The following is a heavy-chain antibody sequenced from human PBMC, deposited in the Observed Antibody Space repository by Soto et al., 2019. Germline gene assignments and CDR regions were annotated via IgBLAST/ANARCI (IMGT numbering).Heavy chain of an antibody. CDR2: IYYSGST. CDR3: AKSGYIYGPDPLLY. Sequence: QVQLQESGPGLVKPSQTLSVTCTVSGGSISSGGYYWSWIRQHPGKGLEWIGYIYYSGSTYYNPSLKSRVIISVDTSKNHFSLKLSSVTAADTAVYYSAKSGYIYGPDPLLYWGQCFLVTVS. CDR1: GGSISSGGYY. J-gene: IGHJ1*01. D-gene: IGHD5-18*01. V-gene: IGHV4-31*03.